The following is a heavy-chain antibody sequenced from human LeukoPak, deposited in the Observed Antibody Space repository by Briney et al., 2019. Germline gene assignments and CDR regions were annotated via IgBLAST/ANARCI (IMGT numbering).Heavy chain of an antibody. D-gene: IGHD6-19*01. CDR2: INHSGGRT. CDR3: AKPAISSRGWYYDY. J-gene: IGHJ4*02. Sequence: PGGSLRLSCAASGFTFSNYAMSWVRQAPGKGLEWVSAINHSGGRTYYADSVKGRFAISRDNSKNTLYLQMNSLRAEDTAVYYCAKPAISSRGWYYDYWGQGTLVTVSS. V-gene: IGHV3-23*01. CDR1: GFTFSNYA.